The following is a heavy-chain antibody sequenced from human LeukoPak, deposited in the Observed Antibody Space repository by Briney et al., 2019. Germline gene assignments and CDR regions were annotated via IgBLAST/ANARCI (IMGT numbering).Heavy chain of an antibody. Sequence: SETLSLTCAVYGGSFSGYYWGWIHQPPGKGLECIVEINHSGSTNYNPSLKSRVTISVDTSKNQFSLKLSSVTAADTAVYYCARGRRGYSGDDGPNWFDPWGRGTLVTVCS. CDR2: INHSGST. J-gene: IGHJ5*02. D-gene: IGHD5-12*01. CDR1: GGSFSGYY. CDR3: ARGRRGYSGDDGPNWFDP. V-gene: IGHV4-34*01.